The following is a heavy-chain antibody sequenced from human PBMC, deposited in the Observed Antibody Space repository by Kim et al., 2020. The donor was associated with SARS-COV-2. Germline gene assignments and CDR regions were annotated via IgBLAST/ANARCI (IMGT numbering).Heavy chain of an antibody. V-gene: IGHV4-59*02. J-gene: IGHJ6*02. Sequence: SETLSLTCTVSGGSVSISYWSWIRQPPGKGLEWIGYVSYNDGTDYNPSLKGRVTVSVDTSKNQFSLKLSSVTAADTAVYYCARTRTDRKQWLTYNFYGMDVWGQGTTVIVSS. CDR1: GGSVSISY. CDR3: ARTRTDRKQWLTYNFYGMDV. D-gene: IGHD6-19*01. CDR2: VSYNDGT.